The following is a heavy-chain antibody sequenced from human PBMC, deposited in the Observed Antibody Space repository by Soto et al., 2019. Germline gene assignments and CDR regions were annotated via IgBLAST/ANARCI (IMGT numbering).Heavy chain of an antibody. V-gene: IGHV4-59*01. CDR2: IYYSGST. D-gene: IGHD3-10*01. CDR1: GGSISSYY. CDR3: AKDRGSGSYAANYQYYGLDV. Sequence: SETLSLTCTVSGGSISSYYWSWIRQPPGKGLEWIGYIYYSGSTNYNPSLKSRVTISVDTSKNQFSLKLSSVTAADTAVYYCAKDRGSGSYAANYQYYGLDVWGQGTTVTVS. J-gene: IGHJ6*02.